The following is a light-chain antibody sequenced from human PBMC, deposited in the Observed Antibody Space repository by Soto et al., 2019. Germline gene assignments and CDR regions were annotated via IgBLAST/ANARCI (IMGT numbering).Light chain of an antibody. J-gene: IGLJ2*01. Sequence: HSELTQPPSGSGAPGQRVTISCTGSSSNIGAGYDVHWYQQLPGTAPKLPIYGNSNRPSGVPDRFSGSKSGTSASLAITGLQAEDEADYYCQSYDSSLSGSVFGGGTQLTVL. V-gene: IGLV1-40*01. CDR1: SSNIGAGYD. CDR3: QSYDSSLSGSV. CDR2: GNS.